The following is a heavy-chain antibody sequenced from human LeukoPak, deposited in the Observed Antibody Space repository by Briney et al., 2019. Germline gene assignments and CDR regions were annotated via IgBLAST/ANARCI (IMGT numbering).Heavy chain of an antibody. CDR3: ASLNYYGSGSLSY. CDR2: VYYTGST. D-gene: IGHD3-10*01. V-gene: IGHV4-59*08. J-gene: IGHJ4*02. Sequence: KSSETLSLTCTVSGGSISSYYWSWVRQPPGKGLEWIGFVYYTGSTNYSPSLKSRVTISVDTSKNQFSLKLSSVTAADTAVYYCASLNYYGSGSLSYWGQGTLVTVSS. CDR1: GGSISSYY.